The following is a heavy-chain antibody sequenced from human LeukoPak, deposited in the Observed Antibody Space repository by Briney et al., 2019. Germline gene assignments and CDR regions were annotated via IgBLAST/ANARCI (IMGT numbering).Heavy chain of an antibody. V-gene: IGHV7-4-1*04. Sequence: ASVKVSCKASGYSFTTYAINWVRQAPGQGLEWMGWINTNTGSPTYAQGFTGRFVFSLDTSVNMAYLQINSLEAEDTAVYYCARSNNDGDYLGVGFDYWGQGTLVTVSS. J-gene: IGHJ4*02. D-gene: IGHD4-17*01. CDR2: INTNTGSP. CDR1: GYSFTTYA. CDR3: ARSNNDGDYLGVGFDY.